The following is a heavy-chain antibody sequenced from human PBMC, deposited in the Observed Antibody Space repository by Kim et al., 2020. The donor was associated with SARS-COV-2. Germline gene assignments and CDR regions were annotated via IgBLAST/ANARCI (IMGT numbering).Heavy chain of an antibody. CDR3: SKVRGGIAMANFDD. J-gene: IGHJ4*02. D-gene: IGHD2-21*01. CDR2: IGGNGFST. Sequence: GGSLRLSCAAAGFPFSTYAMPWVRQAPGKGPEWVSSIGGNGFSTYYADSVKGRLTISRDNSKNSLFLQMNSLRADDTALYYCSKVRGGIAMANFDDRGQGTLVTVSS. V-gene: IGHV3-23*01. CDR1: GFPFSTYA.